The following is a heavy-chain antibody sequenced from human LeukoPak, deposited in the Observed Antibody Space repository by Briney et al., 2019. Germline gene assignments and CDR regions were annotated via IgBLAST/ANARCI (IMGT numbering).Heavy chain of an antibody. D-gene: IGHD6-13*01. CDR1: GFTFSSHA. CDR3: ARTLIAAVVLLPHY. J-gene: IGHJ4*02. CDR2: ISSDGSIK. Sequence: GRSLRLSCAASGFTFSSHAMHWVRQAPGKGLEWVAVISSDGSIKYYAESVKGRFIISRDNSKNTLYLQMNSLRAEDTAVYYCARTLIAAVVLLPHYWGQGTLVTVSS. V-gene: IGHV3-30-3*01.